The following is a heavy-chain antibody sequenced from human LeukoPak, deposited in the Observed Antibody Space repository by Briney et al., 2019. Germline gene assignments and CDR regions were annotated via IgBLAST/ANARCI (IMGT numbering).Heavy chain of an antibody. CDR3: ASSVYPGDCSSTSWHGFDI. CDR2: INPISGGK. Sequence: ASVKASCKASGYSFNGYYMLWVRQAPGQGLECMGWINPISGGKNYAQKLHGRVTMTRDASISTAYMELSRLRSDDTAVYYCASSVYPGDCSSTSWHGFDIWGQGTMVTVSS. CDR1: GYSFNGYY. V-gene: IGHV1-2*02. D-gene: IGHD2-2*01. J-gene: IGHJ3*02.